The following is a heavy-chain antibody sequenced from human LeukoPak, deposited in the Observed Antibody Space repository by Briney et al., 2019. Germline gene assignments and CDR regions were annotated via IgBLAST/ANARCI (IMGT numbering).Heavy chain of an antibody. CDR2: ISGSGGST. D-gene: IGHD1-26*01. CDR1: GYTFSSYA. CDR3: AKEGSGSYSGYAFDI. J-gene: IGHJ3*02. Sequence: GGSLRLSCAASGYTFSSYAMSWVRQAPGKGLEWVSAISGSGGSTYYADPVKGRFTISRDNSKNTLYLQMNSLRAEDTAVYYCAKEGSGSYSGYAFDIWGQGTMVTVSS. V-gene: IGHV3-23*01.